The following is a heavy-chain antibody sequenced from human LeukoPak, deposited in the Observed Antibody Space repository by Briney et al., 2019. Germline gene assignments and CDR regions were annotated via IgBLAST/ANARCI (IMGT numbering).Heavy chain of an antibody. Sequence: SETLSLTCTVSGGSISSSSYYWGWIRQPPGKGLEWIGSLYYSGSTYYNPSLKSRVTICVDTSKNQFSLKLSSVTAADTSLYYCAQLRYYYFDYWGQGTLVTVSS. CDR1: GGSISSSSYY. J-gene: IGHJ4*02. V-gene: IGHV4-39*01. CDR3: AQLRYYYFDY. CDR2: LYYSGST. D-gene: IGHD5-18*01.